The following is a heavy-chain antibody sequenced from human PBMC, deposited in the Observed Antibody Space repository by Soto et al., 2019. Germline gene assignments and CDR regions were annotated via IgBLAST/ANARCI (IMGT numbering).Heavy chain of an antibody. V-gene: IGHV3-23*01. CDR1: GFTFSSYA. Sequence: PGGSLRLSCAASGFTFSSYAMSWVRQAPGKGLEWVSAISGSGGSTYYADSVKGRFTISRDNSKNTLYLQMNSLRAEDTAVYYCARWSSGVTEGCFDYWGQGTLVTVSS. D-gene: IGHD3-22*01. CDR3: ARWSSGVTEGCFDY. CDR2: ISGSGGST. J-gene: IGHJ4*02.